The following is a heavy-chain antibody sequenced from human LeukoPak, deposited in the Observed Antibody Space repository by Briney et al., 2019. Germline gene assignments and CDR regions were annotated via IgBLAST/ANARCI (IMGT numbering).Heavy chain of an antibody. CDR3: ARDPDSSGYVLDY. D-gene: IGHD3-22*01. J-gene: IGHJ4*02. Sequence: ASVKVSCKASGGTFSSYAISWVRQAPGQGLEWMGIINPSGGSTSYAQKFQGRVTMTRDTSTSTVYMELSSLRSEDTAVYYCARDPDSSGYVLDYWGQGTLVTVSS. CDR1: GGTFSSYA. V-gene: IGHV1-46*01. CDR2: INPSGGST.